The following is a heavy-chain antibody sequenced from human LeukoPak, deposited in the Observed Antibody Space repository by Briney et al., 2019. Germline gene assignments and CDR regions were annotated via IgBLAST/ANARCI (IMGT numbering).Heavy chain of an antibody. CDR1: GFTFSRYW. CDR3: ARVSYSSGWYPMYYFDY. J-gene: IGHJ4*02. V-gene: IGHV3-74*01. CDR2: INSDGSTT. D-gene: IGHD6-19*01. Sequence: GGSLRLSCAASGFTFSRYWMHWVRQAPGKGLAWVSRINSDGSTTSYADSVKGRFTISRDNAKNTLYLQMNSLRAEDTAVYYCARVSYSSGWYPMYYFDYWGQGTLVTVSS.